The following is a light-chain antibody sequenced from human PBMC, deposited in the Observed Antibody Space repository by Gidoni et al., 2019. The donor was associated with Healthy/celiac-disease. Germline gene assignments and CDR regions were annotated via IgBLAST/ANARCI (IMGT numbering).Light chain of an antibody. CDR1: PSVSSY. V-gene: IGKV3-11*01. CDR2: DAS. Sequence: EIVLTQSPATLSLSPGERATLSCRASPSVSSYLAWYQQKPGQAPRLLIYDASNRATGIPARFSGSGSGTDFTLTISSLEPEDFGVYYCQQRSNWPPVTFGQGTRLEIK. J-gene: IGKJ5*01. CDR3: QQRSNWPPVT.